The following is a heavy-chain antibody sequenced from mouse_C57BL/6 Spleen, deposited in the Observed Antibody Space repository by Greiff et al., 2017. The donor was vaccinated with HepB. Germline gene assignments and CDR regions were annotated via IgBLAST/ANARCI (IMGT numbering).Heavy chain of an antibody. CDR1: GYTFTSYW. V-gene: IGHV1-50*01. J-gene: IGHJ4*01. CDR3: ARRYDYGLRAMDY. Sequence: QVQLQQPGAELVKPGASVKLSCKASGYTFTSYWMQWVKQRPGQGLEWIGEIDPSDSYTNYNQKFKGKATLTVDTSSSTAYMQLSSLTSEDSAVYYCARRYDYGLRAMDYWGQGTSGTVSS. D-gene: IGHD2-4*01. CDR2: IDPSDSYT.